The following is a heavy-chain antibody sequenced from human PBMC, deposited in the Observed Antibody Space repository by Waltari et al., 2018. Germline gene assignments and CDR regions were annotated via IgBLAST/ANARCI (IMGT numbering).Heavy chain of an antibody. CDR1: GYTFTGYY. J-gene: IGHJ5*02. CDR3: ARDLRRIAAAGPNWFDP. D-gene: IGHD6-13*01. CDR2: SNPNSGGT. V-gene: IGHV1-2*06. Sequence: QVQLVQSGAEVKKPGASVKVSCKASGYTFTGYYIHWVRQAPGQGLEWMGRSNPNSGGTNYAQKFQGRVTMTRDTSISTAYMELSRLRSDDTAVYYCARDLRRIAAAGPNWFDPWGQGTLVTVSS.